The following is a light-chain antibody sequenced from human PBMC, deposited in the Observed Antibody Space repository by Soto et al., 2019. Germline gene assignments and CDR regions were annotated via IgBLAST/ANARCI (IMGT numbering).Light chain of an antibody. CDR3: QQYYSYPPIT. CDR1: QSLASS. J-gene: IGKJ5*01. V-gene: IGKV1-5*01. Sequence: DIHMTQSPSTLSASFCDRVTITWRASQSLASSLAWYQQKPGKAPTLLISDASSLERGVPSRFSGSGSGTEFTLTIRSLQPGDFATYYCQQYYSYPPITFGQGTRLEIK. CDR2: DAS.